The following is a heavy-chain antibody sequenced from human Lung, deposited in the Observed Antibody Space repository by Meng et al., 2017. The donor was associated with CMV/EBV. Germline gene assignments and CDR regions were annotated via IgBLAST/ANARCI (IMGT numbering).Heavy chain of an antibody. CDR1: GYTFGIFG. D-gene: IGHD4-17*01. CDR3: ARAGAAVTTHFDF. Sequence: QVQLVQSGAELQKPGASVKASCKASGYTFGIFGITCVRQAPGQGLEWVGWISAENGNTNYAQKFQGRVTLTTDISTKSAYMDLRGLRSDDSAVYYCARAGAAVTTHFDFWGRGTLVTVSS. J-gene: IGHJ4*02. CDR2: ISAENGNT. V-gene: IGHV1-18*01.